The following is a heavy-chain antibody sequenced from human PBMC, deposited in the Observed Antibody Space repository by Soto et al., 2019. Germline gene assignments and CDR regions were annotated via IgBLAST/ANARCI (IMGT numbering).Heavy chain of an antibody. CDR3: ARDTKMLAPLIYMDH. CDR1: GFTFNIYS. CDR2: ISSRSSNI. D-gene: IGHD3-22*01. J-gene: IGHJ4*02. V-gene: IGHV3-21*01. Sequence: PGGSLRLSCAASGFTFNIYSMNWVRQAPGKGLEWVSSISSRSSNIDYADSVKGRFTISRDNANNSLCLQMNNLSADDTAVYYCARDTKMLAPLIYMDHWGRGTLVTVSS.